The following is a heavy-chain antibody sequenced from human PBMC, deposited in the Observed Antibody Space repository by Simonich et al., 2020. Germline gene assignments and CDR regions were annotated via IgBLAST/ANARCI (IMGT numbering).Heavy chain of an antibody. V-gene: IGHV1-2*02. J-gene: IGHJ4*02. CDR3: ASSKLATIDY. CDR2: MNPNSGGT. D-gene: IGHD5-12*01. CDR1: GYTFTVSY. Sequence: QVQLVQSGAEVKKPGASVKVSCKASGYTFTVSYMHWVRQAPGKGREWMGWMNPNSGGTNYAQKVQGRVTMTRDTSISTAYMELSRLRSDDTAVYYCASSKLATIDYWGQGTLVTVSS.